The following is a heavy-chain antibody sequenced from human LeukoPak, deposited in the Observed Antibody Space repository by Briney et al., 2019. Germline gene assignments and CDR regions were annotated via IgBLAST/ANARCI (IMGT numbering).Heavy chain of an antibody. Sequence: GGSLRLSCAASGFTFSSYAMNWVRQAPGKGLEWVSSISSSSSYIYYADPVKGRFTISRDNAKNSLYLQMNSLGAEDTAVYYCARSGVVVDALERGVANWFDPWGQGTLVTVSS. CDR2: ISSSSSYI. D-gene: IGHD2-15*01. CDR3: ARSGVVVDALERGVANWFDP. J-gene: IGHJ5*02. CDR1: GFTFSSYA. V-gene: IGHV3-21*01.